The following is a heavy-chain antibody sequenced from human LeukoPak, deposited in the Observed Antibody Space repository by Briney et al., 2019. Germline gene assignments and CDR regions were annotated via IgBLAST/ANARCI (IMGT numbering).Heavy chain of an antibody. D-gene: IGHD5-12*01. V-gene: IGHV3-7*05. Sequence: GGSLRLSCGASGFXFSSYWMSWVRRAPGKGLEWVAHIKQDGSEKYYVDSVQGRFTISRDNAKNSLYLQMNSLRAEDTAVYYCARGSGYDRGFDYWGQGTLVTVSS. CDR1: GFXFSSYW. CDR3: ARGSGYDRGFDY. CDR2: IKQDGSEK. J-gene: IGHJ4*02.